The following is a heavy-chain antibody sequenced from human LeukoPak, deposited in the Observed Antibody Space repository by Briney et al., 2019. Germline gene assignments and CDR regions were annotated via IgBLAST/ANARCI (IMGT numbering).Heavy chain of an antibody. Sequence: GGSLRLSCAGSGFTFSDFWMTWVRQTPGKGLEWVANIKYDGSEKYCVDSVKGRFTISRDNAKNSLYLQMNSLRAEDTAVYYCARVNYYYYMDVWGKGTTVTVSS. V-gene: IGHV3-7*03. CDR2: IKYDGSEK. D-gene: IGHD3-22*01. J-gene: IGHJ6*03. CDR1: GFTFSDFW. CDR3: ARVNYYYYMDV.